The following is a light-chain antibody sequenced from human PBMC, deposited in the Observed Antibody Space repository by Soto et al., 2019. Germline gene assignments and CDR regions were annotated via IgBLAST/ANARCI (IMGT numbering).Light chain of an antibody. CDR2: GIS. CDR1: QTISNY. V-gene: IGKV1-39*01. J-gene: IGKJ2*01. CDR3: QQSFNTPYT. Sequence: DLQMTQSPSSLSASVGDRVTITCRASQTISNYLNWYHQKPGKPPKLLIYGISTLQSGVPSRFSGGGSGTDFTLTISSLQPEDFATYYCQQSFNTPYTFGQGTELEVK.